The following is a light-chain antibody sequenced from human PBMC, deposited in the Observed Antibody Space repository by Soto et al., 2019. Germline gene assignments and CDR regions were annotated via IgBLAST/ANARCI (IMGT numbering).Light chain of an antibody. CDR1: QSIRNNF. CDR2: GAS. CDR3: QQYGSSPQA. Sequence: EVVLTQSPGTLSVSPGERATLSCRASQSIRNNFVAWYQQRPGQAPRLVIHGASNRATGIPDRFSGSGSGTAFTFPLSRLEPEGLSVYYCQQYGSSPQAFGQGTRVDI. V-gene: IGKV3-20*01. J-gene: IGKJ1*01.